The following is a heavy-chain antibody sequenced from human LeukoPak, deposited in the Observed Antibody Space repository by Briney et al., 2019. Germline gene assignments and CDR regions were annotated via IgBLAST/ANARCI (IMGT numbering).Heavy chain of an antibody. CDR3: TDLWVANPGY. CDR2: MKSKTDGGTS. V-gene: IGHV3-15*01. Sequence: PGGSLRPSCAASRLASTDVVMSSGPQAPGKGLEWVGRMKSKTDGGTSAYAAPVKGRFIISRDDSKNTLYLQMNSLEAEDTAVYYCTDLWVANPGYWGQGTLVIVSS. D-gene: IGHD5-12*01. J-gene: IGHJ4*02. CDR1: RLASTDVV.